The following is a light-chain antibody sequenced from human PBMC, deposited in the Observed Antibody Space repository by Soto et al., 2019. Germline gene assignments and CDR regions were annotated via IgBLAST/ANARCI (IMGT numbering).Light chain of an antibody. CDR2: DAS. Sequence: EIVLTQSPATLSLSPGERATLSCRASESVRSYLAWYQQKPGQAPRLLIYDASNRATGIPARFSGSGSGTDFTLTISRLEPEDFAVYYCQQYGDSPTFGQGTKVDIK. CDR3: QQYGDSPT. J-gene: IGKJ1*01. V-gene: IGKV3-11*01. CDR1: ESVRSY.